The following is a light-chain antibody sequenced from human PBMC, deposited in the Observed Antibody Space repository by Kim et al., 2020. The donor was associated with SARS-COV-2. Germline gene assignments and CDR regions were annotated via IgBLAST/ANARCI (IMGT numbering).Light chain of an antibody. V-gene: IGKV3-20*01. CDR1: QTVSNSY. CDR2: GAS. Sequence: EIVLTQSPGTLSLSPGERATLSCRASQTVSNSYLAWYQQKPGQSPRLLISGASSRATDIPDRFSGSGSGTDFTLTISRLEPEDFAVYYCQQYGSSPRTFGQGTKLEI. J-gene: IGKJ2*01. CDR3: QQYGSSPRT.